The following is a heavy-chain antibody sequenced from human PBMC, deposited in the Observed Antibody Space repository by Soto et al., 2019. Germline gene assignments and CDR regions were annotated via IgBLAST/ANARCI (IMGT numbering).Heavy chain of an antibody. CDR2: VSYDGTNK. V-gene: IGHV3-30*18. CDR3: AKVGYGSFDY. D-gene: IGHD3-10*01. CDR1: GFSFSTYG. Sequence: QVQLVESGGGVGQPGRSLRLSCAASGFSFSTYGMHWVRQAPGKGLDWVAVVSYDGTNKDYADSVKGRFTVSRDNSKNTVYLQMNSLRDEDTAVYYCAKVGYGSFDYWGQGTLVTVSS. J-gene: IGHJ4*02.